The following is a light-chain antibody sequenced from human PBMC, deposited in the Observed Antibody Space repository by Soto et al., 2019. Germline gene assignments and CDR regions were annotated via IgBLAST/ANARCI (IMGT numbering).Light chain of an antibody. Sequence: ENVLTHSPATLSLSPCERATLSSRASQSVSNYVAWYQQKPGQAPRLLIYAASSRATGIPDRFSGSGSGTDFTLTISRLEPEDFAVFYCQQYGTSPLTFGGGTKVDIK. CDR3: QQYGTSPLT. CDR2: AAS. CDR1: QSVSNY. J-gene: IGKJ4*01. V-gene: IGKV3-20*01.